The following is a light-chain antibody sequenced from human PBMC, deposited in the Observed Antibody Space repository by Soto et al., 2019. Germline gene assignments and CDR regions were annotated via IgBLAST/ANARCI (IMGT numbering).Light chain of an antibody. CDR3: QKYNSAPLT. CDR2: SAS. Sequence: DIQMTQSPSSLSASVGDRVTITCRASQRIRNSLAWYQQKPGKVPKLLIYSASALQSGVPSRFSGSGSGTDFTLTISSLQPEDVATYYCQKYNSAPLTFGGGTKVDIK. J-gene: IGKJ4*02. CDR1: QRIRNS. V-gene: IGKV1-27*01.